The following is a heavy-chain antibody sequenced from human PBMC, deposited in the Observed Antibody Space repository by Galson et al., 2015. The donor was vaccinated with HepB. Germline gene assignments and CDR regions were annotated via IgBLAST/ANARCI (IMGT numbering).Heavy chain of an antibody. J-gene: IGHJ6*02. V-gene: IGHV3-73*01. Sequence: SLRLSCAGSGFTFGGSTIHWVRQTSGKGLEWVGRIETKGSNYATAYVASVKGRFTISRDNSKNTLYLQMDSLRAEDTAVYYCARAPPNLNTVYYYYPYAMDVWGQGTTVTVSS. CDR1: GFTFGGST. CDR3: ARAPPNLNTVYYYYPYAMDV. D-gene: IGHD2-2*02. CDR2: IETKGSNYAT.